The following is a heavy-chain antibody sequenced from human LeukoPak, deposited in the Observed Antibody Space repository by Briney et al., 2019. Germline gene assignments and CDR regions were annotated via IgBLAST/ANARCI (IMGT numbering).Heavy chain of an antibody. CDR3: ARDGYYDSSAPLN. J-gene: IGHJ4*02. CDR1: GGSFSGYY. CDR2: INHSGST. V-gene: IGHV4-34*01. Sequence: SSETLSLTCAVYGGSFSGYYWSWIRQPPGKGLEWIGEINHSGSTNYNPSLKSRVTISVDTSKNQFSLKLSSVTAADTAVHYCARDGYYDSSAPLNWGQGTLVTVSS. D-gene: IGHD3-22*01.